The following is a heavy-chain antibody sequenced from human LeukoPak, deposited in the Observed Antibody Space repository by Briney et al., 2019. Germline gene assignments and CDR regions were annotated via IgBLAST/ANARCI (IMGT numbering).Heavy chain of an antibody. Sequence: PGGSLRLSCAGSGFTFSSYWMTWVRQAPGKGLEWVANTNQDEGEKYYVDSVKGRFTISRDNAKSSLFLQMNSLRAEDTAVYYCARDPPGFGELFFDYWGQGTLVTVSS. CDR3: ARDPPGFGELFFDY. CDR1: GFTFSSYW. V-gene: IGHV3-7*01. J-gene: IGHJ4*02. CDR2: TNQDEGEK. D-gene: IGHD3-10*01.